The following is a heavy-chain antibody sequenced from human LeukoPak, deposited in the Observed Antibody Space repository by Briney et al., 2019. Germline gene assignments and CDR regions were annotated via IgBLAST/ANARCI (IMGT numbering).Heavy chain of an antibody. CDR2: ISWDGGST. Sequence: GGSLRLSCAASGFTFDDYAMHWVRQAPGKGLEWVSLISWDGGSTHYADSVKGRFTISRDNSKNSLYLQMNSLRAEDTALYYCAKDASTYYYDSSGYSYFDYWGQGTLVTVSS. CDR1: GFTFDDYA. J-gene: IGHJ4*02. V-gene: IGHV3-43D*04. CDR3: AKDASTYYYDSSGYSYFDY. D-gene: IGHD3-22*01.